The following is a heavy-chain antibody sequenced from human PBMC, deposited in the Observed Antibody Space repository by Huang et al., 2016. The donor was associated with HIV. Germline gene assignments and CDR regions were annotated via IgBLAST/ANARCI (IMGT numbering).Heavy chain of an antibody. CDR1: GGSFSNNV. D-gene: IGHD2-2*01. CDR2: IIPIFGTT. Sequence: QVQLVQSGAEVKKPGSSVKVSCKASGGSFSNNVFSWVRQGPGQGLGWVGGIIPIFGTTNYAQKFQGRVTITADESTGTAYLELSSLRSEDTAVYFCARESNIVVVPHTIKFFDYWGQGTLVTVSS. V-gene: IGHV1-69*01. CDR3: ARESNIVVVPHTIKFFDY. J-gene: IGHJ4*02.